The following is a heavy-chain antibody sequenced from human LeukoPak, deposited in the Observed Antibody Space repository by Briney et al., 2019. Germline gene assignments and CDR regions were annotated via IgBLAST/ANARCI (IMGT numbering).Heavy chain of an antibody. V-gene: IGHV1-18*01. CDR1: GSTFTSYG. CDR3: AREGFGEPFDY. J-gene: IGHJ4*02. Sequence: GASVKVSFKASGSTFTSYGFSLVRQAPGQGLEWMGWISAYNGNTNYAQKLQGRVTMTTDTSTCTAYMELRSLRSDDTAVYYCAREGFGEPFDYGGQGTRVTVSS. CDR2: ISAYNGNT. D-gene: IGHD3-10*01.